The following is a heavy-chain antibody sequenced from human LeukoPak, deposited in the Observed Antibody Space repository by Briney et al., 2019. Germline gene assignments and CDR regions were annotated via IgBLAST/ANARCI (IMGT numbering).Heavy chain of an antibody. CDR2: IYYSGST. Sequence: SETPSLTCTVSGVSISCISYDWGSIRHPPRKGLERVGSIYYSGSTYYNPSLKSRVTISVDTSKNQFSLKLSSVTAADTAVYYCARHTKSVGATTAIDYWGQGTLVTVSS. J-gene: IGHJ4*02. D-gene: IGHD1-26*01. CDR1: GVSISCISYD. V-gene: IGHV4-39*01. CDR3: ARHTKSVGATTAIDY.